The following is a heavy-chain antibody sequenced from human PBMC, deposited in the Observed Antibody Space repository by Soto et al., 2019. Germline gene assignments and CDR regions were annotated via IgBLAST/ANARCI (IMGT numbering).Heavy chain of an antibody. CDR3: ARGSGMGAPDGSFDI. J-gene: IGHJ3*02. Sequence: ASVKVSCKVSGGTVSSYAISWVRQAPGQGLEWMGGIIPIFGTANYAQKFQGRVTITADKSTSTAYMELSSLRSEDTAVYYCARGSGMGAPDGSFDIWGQGPMVTVSS. CDR2: IIPIFGTA. D-gene: IGHD1-26*01. V-gene: IGHV1-69*06. CDR1: GGTVSSYA.